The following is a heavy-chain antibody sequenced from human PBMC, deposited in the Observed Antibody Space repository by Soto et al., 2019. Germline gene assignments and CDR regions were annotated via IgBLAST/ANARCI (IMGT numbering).Heavy chain of an antibody. CDR2: IYYSGST. Sequence: SETLSLTCTVSGGSISSYYWSWIRQPPGKGLEWIGYIYYSGSTNYNPSLKSRVTISVDTSKNQFSLKLSSVTAADTAAYYCARASGGGPSLYMDVWGKGTTVTVSS. D-gene: IGHD2-15*01. CDR3: ARASGGGPSLYMDV. J-gene: IGHJ6*03. CDR1: GGSISSYY. V-gene: IGHV4-59*01.